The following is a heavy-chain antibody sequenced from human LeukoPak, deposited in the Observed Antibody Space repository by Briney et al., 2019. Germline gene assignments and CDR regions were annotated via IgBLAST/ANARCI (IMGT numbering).Heavy chain of an antibody. J-gene: IGHJ1*01. V-gene: IGHV1-2*02. CDR3: ARPIAVAGTGDFQH. CDR1: VYTFTVYY. D-gene: IGHD6-19*01. Sequence: GASVKVSCKASVYTFTVYYMHWVRQAPGQGLGWMGWINPNSGGTNYAQKFQGRVTMTRDTSISTAYMELSRLRSDDTAVYYCARPIAVAGTGDFQHWGQGTLVTVSS. CDR2: INPNSGGT.